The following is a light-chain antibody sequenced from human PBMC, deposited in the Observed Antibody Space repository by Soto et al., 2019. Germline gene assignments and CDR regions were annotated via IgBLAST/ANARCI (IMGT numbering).Light chain of an antibody. CDR1: QGISNY. CDR3: QKYNSAP. V-gene: IGKV1-27*01. J-gene: IGKJ3*01. CDR2: AAS. Sequence: DIPMTQSPSSLSASVGDRVTITCRASQGISNYLGWYQQKPGKVPKLPIYAASTLQSGVPSRFSGSGSGTDFTLTISSLQPEDVATYYCQKYNSAPLGPGTKVDIK.